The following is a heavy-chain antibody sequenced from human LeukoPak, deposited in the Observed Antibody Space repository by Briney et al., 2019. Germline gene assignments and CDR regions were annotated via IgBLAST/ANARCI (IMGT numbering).Heavy chain of an antibody. V-gene: IGHV1-18*01. D-gene: IGHD2-15*01. J-gene: IGHJ6*03. CDR2: ISAYNGNT. CDR1: GYTFTSYG. CDR3: ARKRSSFLGHVSVGRYYYYYYMDV. Sequence: GASVKVSCKASGYTFTSYGISWVRQAPGQGLEWMGWISAYNGNTNYAQKLQGRVTMTTDTSTSTAYMELRSLRSDDTAVYYCARKRSSFLGHVSVGRYYYYYYMDVWGKGTTVTVSS.